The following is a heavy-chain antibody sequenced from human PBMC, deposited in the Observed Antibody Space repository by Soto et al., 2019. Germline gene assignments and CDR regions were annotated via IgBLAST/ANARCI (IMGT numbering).Heavy chain of an antibody. D-gene: IGHD5-12*01. Sequence: GASVKVSCKASGYTFTSYAMHWVRQAPGQRLEWMGWINAGNGNTKYSQKFQGRVTITRDTSASTAYMELSSLRSEDTAVYYCAREWVEMATIIISGTDVWGQGTTVTVSS. CDR2: INAGNGNT. CDR3: AREWVEMATIIISGTDV. V-gene: IGHV1-3*01. CDR1: GYTFTSYA. J-gene: IGHJ6*02.